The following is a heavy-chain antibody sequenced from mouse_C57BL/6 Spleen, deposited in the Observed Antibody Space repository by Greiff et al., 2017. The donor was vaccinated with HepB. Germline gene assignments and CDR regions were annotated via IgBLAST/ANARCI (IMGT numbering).Heavy chain of an antibody. CDR2: IDPSDSYT. V-gene: IGHV1-50*01. CDR1: GYTFTSYW. CDR3: ARVDYYGSSFYWYFDV. Sequence: QVHVKQPGAELVKPGASVKLSCKASGYTFTSYWMQWVKQRPGQGLEWIGEIDPSDSYTNYNQKFKGKATLTVDTSSSTAYMQLSSLTSEDSAVYYCARVDYYGSSFYWYFDVWGTGTTVTVSS. J-gene: IGHJ1*03. D-gene: IGHD1-1*01.